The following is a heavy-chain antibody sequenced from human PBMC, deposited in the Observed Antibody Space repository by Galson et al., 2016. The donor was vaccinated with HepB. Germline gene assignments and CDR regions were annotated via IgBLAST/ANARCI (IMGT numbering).Heavy chain of an antibody. D-gene: IGHD3-22*01. CDR3: ARDPPHYYDNNYDMDV. CDR1: GFTFSNND. CDR2: VSWNGSRT. Sequence: SLRLSCAASGFTFSNNDMTWVHQAPGKGLEWVSGVSWNGSRTHYADSVKGRFFISRDNSRNTLYLQTNSLRAEDTAVYYCARDPPHYYDNNYDMDVWTKGPRSPSP. J-gene: IGHJ6*02. V-gene: IGHV3-35*01.